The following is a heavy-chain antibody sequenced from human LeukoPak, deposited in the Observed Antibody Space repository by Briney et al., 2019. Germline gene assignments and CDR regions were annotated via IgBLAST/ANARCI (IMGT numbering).Heavy chain of an antibody. CDR1: GGSISSGSYY. V-gene: IGHV4-61*02. Sequence: SETLSLTCTVSGGSISSGSYYWNWIRQPAGKGLEWIGLIYTSGSTNYNPSLKSRVTISVDTSKNQFSLKLSSVTAADTAVYYCARGFYGSGSYFTSDYWGQGTLVTVSS. J-gene: IGHJ4*02. D-gene: IGHD3-10*01. CDR2: IYTSGST. CDR3: ARGFYGSGSYFTSDY.